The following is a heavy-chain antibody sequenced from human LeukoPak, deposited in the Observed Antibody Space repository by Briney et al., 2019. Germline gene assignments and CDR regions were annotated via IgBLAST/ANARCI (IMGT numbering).Heavy chain of an antibody. CDR3: AKPSNYYGSATDAFDF. CDR2: IFYSGST. J-gene: IGHJ3*01. CDR1: GGSISSYY. V-gene: IGHV4-59*12. D-gene: IGHD3-10*01. Sequence: SETLSLTCTVSGGSISSYYWSWIRQPPGKGLEWIGDIFYSGSTSYNPSLKSRVTISVDTSKNQFSLKLSSVTAADTAVYYCAKPSNYYGSATDAFDFWGQGTMVTVSS.